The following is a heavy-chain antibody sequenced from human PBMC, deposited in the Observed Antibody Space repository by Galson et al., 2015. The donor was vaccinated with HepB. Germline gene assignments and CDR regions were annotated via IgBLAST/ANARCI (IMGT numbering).Heavy chain of an antibody. D-gene: IGHD2-15*01. J-gene: IGHJ3*02. CDR2: ISWNSGSI. CDR1: GFTFDDYA. V-gene: IGHV3-9*01. CDR3: AKDIACSGGSCYRAFDI. Sequence: SLRLSCAASGFTFDDYAMHWVRQAPGKGLEWVAGISWNSGSIGYADSVKGRFTISRDNAKNSLYLQMNSLRAEDTALYYCAKDIACSGGSCYRAFDIWGQGTMVTVSS.